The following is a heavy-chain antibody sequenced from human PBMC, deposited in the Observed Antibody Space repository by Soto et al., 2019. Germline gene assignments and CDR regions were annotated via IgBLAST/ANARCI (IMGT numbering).Heavy chain of an antibody. Sequence: GASVKVSCKASGYTFIGYYIYWVRQAPGQGLEWMGWINPNSGGTNYAQRFQGWVTMTRDRSISTAYMEPSRLKSDDTAVYYCARVGGGLASLGYYGMDVWGQGTTVTVSS. J-gene: IGHJ6*02. CDR1: GYTFIGYY. V-gene: IGHV1-2*04. CDR2: INPNSGGT. D-gene: IGHD3-10*01. CDR3: ARVGGGLASLGYYGMDV.